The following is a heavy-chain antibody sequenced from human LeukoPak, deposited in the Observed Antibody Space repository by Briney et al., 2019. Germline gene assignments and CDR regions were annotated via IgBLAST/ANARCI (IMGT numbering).Heavy chain of an antibody. CDR2: IYYSGST. V-gene: IGHV4-30-4*01. J-gene: IGHJ4*02. D-gene: IGHD4-17*01. Sequence: HSQTLSLTCTVSGGSISSGDYYWSWIRQPPGKGLEWIGYIYYSGSTYYNPSLKSRVTISVDTSKNQFSLKLSSVTAADTAVYYCARVNGDYSRRDFNFDYWGQGTLVTVSS. CDR1: GGSISSGDYY. CDR3: ARVNGDYSRRDFNFDY.